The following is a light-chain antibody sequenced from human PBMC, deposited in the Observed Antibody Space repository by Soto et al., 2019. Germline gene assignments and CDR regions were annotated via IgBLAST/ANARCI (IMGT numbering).Light chain of an antibody. V-gene: IGKV1-5*03. Sequence: DIQMTQSPSTLSASVGDRVTITCRASQSISSWLAGYQQKPVKAPKRLIYKASSLESGVPSRFSGSGSGTEFTLTISSLQPDDFATYYCQQYNSYSPWAFDQGTKVEIK. J-gene: IGKJ1*01. CDR3: QQYNSYSPWA. CDR1: QSISSW. CDR2: KAS.